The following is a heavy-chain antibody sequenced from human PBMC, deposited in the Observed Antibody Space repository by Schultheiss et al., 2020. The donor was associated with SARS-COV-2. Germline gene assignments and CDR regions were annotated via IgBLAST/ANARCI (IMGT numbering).Heavy chain of an antibody. J-gene: IGHJ4*02. D-gene: IGHD5-18*01. CDR1: GYSISSGYY. Sequence: SETLSLTCAVSGYSISSGYYWGWIRQPPGKGLEWIGSIYHSGSTYYNPSLKSRVTISVDTSKNQFSLKLSSVTAADTAVYYCAREGSAMVQSRFDYWGQGTLVTVSS. CDR3: AREGSAMVQSRFDY. CDR2: IYHSGST. V-gene: IGHV4-38-2*02.